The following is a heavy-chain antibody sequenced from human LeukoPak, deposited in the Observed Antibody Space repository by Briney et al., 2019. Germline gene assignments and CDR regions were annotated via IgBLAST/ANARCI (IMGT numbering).Heavy chain of an antibody. CDR1: GGSISSSSYY. D-gene: IGHD6-19*01. J-gene: IGHJ4*02. V-gene: IGHV4-39*02. Sequence: SETLSLTCTVSGGSISSSSYYWGWIRQPPGKGLEWIGSMDYSGTTYYNPSLKSRVTMSVDTSKNQFSLKLSSVTAADTAVYYCAREVAAVAGTADYWGQGTLVTVSS. CDR2: MDYSGTT. CDR3: AREVAAVAGTADY.